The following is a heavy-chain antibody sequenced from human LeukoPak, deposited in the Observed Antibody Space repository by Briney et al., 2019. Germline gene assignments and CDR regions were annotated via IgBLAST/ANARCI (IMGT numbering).Heavy chain of an antibody. CDR2: ISAYNGNT. D-gene: IGHD5-18*01. CDR3: ARDVEEDTTMATFRD. CDR1: GYTFTSYG. J-gene: IGHJ4*02. Sequence: ASVKVSCKASGYTFTSYGISWVRQAPGQGLEWMGWISAYNGNTNYAQKLQGRVTMTTDTSTSTVYMELSSLRFEDTAVYYCARDVEEDTTMATFRDWGQGTLVTVSS. V-gene: IGHV1-18*01.